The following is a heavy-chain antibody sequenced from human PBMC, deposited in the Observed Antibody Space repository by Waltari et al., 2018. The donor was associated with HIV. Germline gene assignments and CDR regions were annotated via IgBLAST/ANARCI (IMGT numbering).Heavy chain of an antibody. CDR2: ISGDGITT. J-gene: IGHJ4*02. V-gene: IGHV3-23*01. CDR1: KFILSPYV. CDR3: AKGVAYDLLTGFSPLDY. D-gene: IGHD3-9*01. Sequence: EVQLLESGGGLVQPGGSLRLSCAASKFILSPYVLSWVRQAPGKGLEWVSSISGDGITTYYADSVKGRLTISRDNSKNTLSLQMSSLRGEDTAVYYCAKGVAYDLLTGFSPLDYWGQGTLVTVSS.